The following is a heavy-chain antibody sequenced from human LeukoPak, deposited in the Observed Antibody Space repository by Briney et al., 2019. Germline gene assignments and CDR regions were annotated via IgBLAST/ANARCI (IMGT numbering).Heavy chain of an antibody. J-gene: IGHJ4*02. CDR2: IRYDGSDK. D-gene: IGHD1/OR15-1a*01. CDR1: GFTFSSYG. V-gene: IGHV3-30*02. CDR3: AKEGTASNPSDLDH. Sequence: GGSLRLSCAASGFTFSSYGMHWVRQAPGKGLEWLTFIRYDGSDKYYADSVKGRFTISRDNSKNTLYLQMNSLTSEDTAVYYCAKEGTASNPSDLDHWGQGILVTVSS.